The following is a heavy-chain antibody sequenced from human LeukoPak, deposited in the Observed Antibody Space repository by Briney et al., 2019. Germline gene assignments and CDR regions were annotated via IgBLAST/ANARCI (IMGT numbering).Heavy chain of an antibody. Sequence: GGSLRLSCAASGFIVSSNYMSWVRQAPGKGLEWVSVIYSGGSTYYADSVKGRFTISRDNSKNTLYLQMNSLRAEDTAVYYCASFYGSENDYWGQGTLVTVSS. D-gene: IGHD3-10*01. CDR3: ASFYGSENDY. CDR1: GFIVSSNY. V-gene: IGHV3-53*01. J-gene: IGHJ4*02. CDR2: IYSGGST.